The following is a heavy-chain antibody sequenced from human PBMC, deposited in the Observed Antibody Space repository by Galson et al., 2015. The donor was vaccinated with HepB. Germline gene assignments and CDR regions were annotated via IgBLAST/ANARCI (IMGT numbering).Heavy chain of an antibody. D-gene: IGHD6-13*01. CDR2: ISSSSSYI. CDR1: GFTFSSYS. Sequence: SLRLSCAASGFTFSSYSMNWVRQAPGKGLEWVSSISSSSSYIYYADSVKGRFTISRDNAKNSLYLQMNSLRAEDTAVYYCARAFGVQQLVHGRLTYYYYGMDVWGQGTTVTVSS. V-gene: IGHV3-21*01. CDR3: ARAFGVQQLVHGRLTYYYYGMDV. J-gene: IGHJ6*02.